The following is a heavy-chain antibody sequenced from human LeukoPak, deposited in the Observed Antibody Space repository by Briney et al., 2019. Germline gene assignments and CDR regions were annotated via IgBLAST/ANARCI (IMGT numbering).Heavy chain of an antibody. CDR1: GGPIISSSYY. CDR3: ARDVHYYDSSGYRYYDAFDI. J-gene: IGHJ3*02. Sequence: SETLSLTCTVSGGPIISSSYYWGWIRQPPGKGLEWIGSIYYSGTTYYNPSLKSRVTISVDTSKNQFSLKLSSVTAADTAVYYCARDVHYYDSSGYRYYDAFDIWGQGTMVTVSS. D-gene: IGHD3-22*01. V-gene: IGHV4-39*02. CDR2: IYYSGTT.